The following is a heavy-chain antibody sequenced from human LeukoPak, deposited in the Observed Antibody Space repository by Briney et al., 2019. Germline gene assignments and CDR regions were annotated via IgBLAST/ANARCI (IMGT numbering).Heavy chain of an antibody. V-gene: IGHV1-8*01. CDR3: VREERGYCSGDSCTGPFDS. CDR1: GDTFTSYN. Sequence: ASVKVSCKASGDTFTSYNMNWVRQATRQGLEWMGWMNPNSGNTGYAQKFQGRVTMSTNSSISTAYMELSSLGSEDTAVYYCVREERGYCSGDSCTGPFDSWGQGTLVIVSS. D-gene: IGHD2-15*01. CDR2: MNPNSGNT. J-gene: IGHJ4*02.